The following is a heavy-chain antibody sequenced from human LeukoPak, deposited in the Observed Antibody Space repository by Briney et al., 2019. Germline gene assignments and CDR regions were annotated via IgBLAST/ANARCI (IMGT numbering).Heavy chain of an antibody. V-gene: IGHV3-74*01. CDR3: ARVLELRHYFDY. Sequence: GGSLRLSCAASGFTFSSYWMHWVRRARGEGRVWVSRVDSDGSGTRYADSVKGRFTISRDNTKNTLFLQMTSLRAEDTAIYYCARVLELRHYFDYWGRGTLVTVSS. D-gene: IGHD1-26*01. J-gene: IGHJ4*02. CDR1: GFTFSSYW. CDR2: VDSDGSGT.